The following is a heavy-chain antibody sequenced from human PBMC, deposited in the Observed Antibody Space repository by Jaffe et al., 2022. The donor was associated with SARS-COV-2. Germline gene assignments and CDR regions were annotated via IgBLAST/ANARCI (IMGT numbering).Heavy chain of an antibody. Sequence: QVQLVESGGGVVQPGRSLRLSCAASGFNFNDYGMHWVRLAPGKGLEWVAVISDDGRNEYYLESVRGRFTISRDNSKTTTFLQMNSLRTEDTAVYYCAGRVGHPSAHIEYWGQGTQVTVSS. D-gene: IGHD1-26*01. CDR1: GFNFNDYG. V-gene: IGHV3-30*03. CDR3: AGRVGHPSAHIEY. CDR2: ISDDGRNE. J-gene: IGHJ4*02.